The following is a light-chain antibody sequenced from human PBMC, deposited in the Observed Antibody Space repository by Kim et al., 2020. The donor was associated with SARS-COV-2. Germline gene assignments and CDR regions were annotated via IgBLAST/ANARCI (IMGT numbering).Light chain of an antibody. J-gene: IGKJ4*01. CDR2: GAS. Sequence: ASVRDAVTITCRASRGITHSLAWYQQRPRKAPKLLLYGASRLERGVPSTFSGGGSGTNFTLTISSLQAEDFATYYCQQYYTTPLTFGGGTTVEIK. V-gene: IGKV1-NL1*01. CDR1: RGITHS. CDR3: QQYYTTPLT.